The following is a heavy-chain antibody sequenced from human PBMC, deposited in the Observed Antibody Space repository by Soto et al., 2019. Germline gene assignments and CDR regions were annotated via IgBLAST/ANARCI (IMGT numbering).Heavy chain of an antibody. CDR3: ARNRYSSSWYPWYFDY. Sequence: SGPTLVNPTQTLTLTCTFSGFSLSTSGMCVSWIRQPPGKALEWLARIDWDDDKYYSTSLKTRLTISKDTSKNQVVLTMTNMDPVDTATYYCARNRYSSSWYPWYFDYWGQGTLVTVSS. CDR1: GFSLSTSGMC. CDR2: IDWDDDK. D-gene: IGHD6-13*01. J-gene: IGHJ4*02. V-gene: IGHV2-70*11.